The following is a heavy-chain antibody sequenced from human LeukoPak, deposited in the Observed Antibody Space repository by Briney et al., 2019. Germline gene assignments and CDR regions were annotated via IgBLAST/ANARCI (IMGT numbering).Heavy chain of an antibody. J-gene: IGHJ4*02. V-gene: IGHV4-39*07. D-gene: IGHD6-13*01. CDR2: IYYSGST. Sequence: SGTLSLTCTVSGGSISSSSYYWGWIRQPPGKGLEWIGSIYYSGSTYYNPSLKSRVTISVDTSKNQFSLKLSSVTAADTAVYYCARVGSSWLWGQGTLVTVSS. CDR1: GGSISSSSYY. CDR3: ARVGSSWL.